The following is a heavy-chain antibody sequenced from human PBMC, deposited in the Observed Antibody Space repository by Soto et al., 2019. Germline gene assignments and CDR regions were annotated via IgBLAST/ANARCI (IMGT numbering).Heavy chain of an antibody. Sequence: QVQLVQSGAEVKKPGSSVKVSCKASGGTFSSYTISWVRQAPGQGLEWMGRIIPILGIANYAQKFQGRVTNTADKSTSTAYMELSSLRSEDTAVYYCARETTQRYSSSWYSNYWGQGTLVTVSS. CDR3: ARETTQRYSSSWYSNY. CDR1: GGTFSSYT. V-gene: IGHV1-69*08. CDR2: IIPILGIA. D-gene: IGHD6-13*01. J-gene: IGHJ4*02.